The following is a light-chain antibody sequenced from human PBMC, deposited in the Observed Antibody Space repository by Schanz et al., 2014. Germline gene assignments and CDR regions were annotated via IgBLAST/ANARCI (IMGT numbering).Light chain of an antibody. J-gene: IGKJ1*01. Sequence: EIVMTQSPATLSVSPGESATLSCRASQSVTSNYLTWFQKKPGQAPRLLIYSASRRATGIPERFSGSGSGTDFTLTISSLKPEDFAVYYCQQYGSSPRTFGQGTKVEIK. CDR3: QQYGSSPRT. CDR2: SAS. CDR1: QSVTSNY. V-gene: IGKV3-20*01.